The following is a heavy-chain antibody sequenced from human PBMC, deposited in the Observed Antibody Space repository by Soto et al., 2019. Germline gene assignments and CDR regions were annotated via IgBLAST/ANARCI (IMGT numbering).Heavy chain of an antibody. CDR1: GGSISSGGYY. V-gene: IGHV4-31*03. CDR3: ARCRQGGTSCRDFDY. J-gene: IGHJ4*02. Sequence: QVQLQESGPGLVKPSQTLSLTCTVSGGSISSGGYYWSWIRQHPGKGLEWIGYIYYSGSTYYNPSLKSRVTISVDTSKNQFSLKLSSVTAADTAVYYCARCRQGGTSCRDFDYWGQGTLVTVSS. D-gene: IGHD2-2*01. CDR2: IYYSGST.